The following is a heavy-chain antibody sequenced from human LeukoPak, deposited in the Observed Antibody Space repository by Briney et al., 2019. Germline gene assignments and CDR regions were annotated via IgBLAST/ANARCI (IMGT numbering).Heavy chain of an antibody. Sequence: PSETLSLTCTVSGDSISRYYWGWIRQPPGKGLEWIGYFYYIGSTYYNPSLKSRVTISADTSKNQFSLKLSSVTAADTAVYYCASTPPATIFGVVRAYYYYMDVWGKGTTVTVSS. CDR2: FYYIGST. CDR1: GDSISRYY. V-gene: IGHV4-59*01. D-gene: IGHD3-3*01. J-gene: IGHJ6*03. CDR3: ASTPPATIFGVVRAYYYYMDV.